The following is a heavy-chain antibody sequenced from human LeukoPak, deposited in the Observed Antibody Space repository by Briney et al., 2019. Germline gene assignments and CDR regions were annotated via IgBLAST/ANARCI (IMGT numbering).Heavy chain of an antibody. Sequence: ASVKVSCKASGGTFSSYAISWVRQAPGQGLEWMGRIIPILGIANYAQKFQGRVTITADKSTSTAYMELRSLRSDDTAVYYCARSPRLLGVVPDAFDIWGQGTMVTVSS. CDR1: GGTFSSYA. V-gene: IGHV1-69*04. CDR3: ARSPRLLGVVPDAFDI. CDR2: IIPILGIA. D-gene: IGHD2-2*01. J-gene: IGHJ3*02.